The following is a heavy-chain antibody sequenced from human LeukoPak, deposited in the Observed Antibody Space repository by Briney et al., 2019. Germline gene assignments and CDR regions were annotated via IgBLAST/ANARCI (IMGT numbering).Heavy chain of an antibody. Sequence: GWLLRLSCAASGFTFNNYGLSWVRQAPGKGLEWVSAISGSGVTTYYADSVKGRITISREYSKNTLYLQMNSLRAEDTAVYYCSKWKAIVLVPEARSPIDYWVQGTLVTVSS. CDR3: SKWKAIVLVPEARSPIDY. V-gene: IGHV3-23*01. CDR1: GFTFNNYG. J-gene: IGHJ4*02. D-gene: IGHD2-2*01. CDR2: ISGSGVTT.